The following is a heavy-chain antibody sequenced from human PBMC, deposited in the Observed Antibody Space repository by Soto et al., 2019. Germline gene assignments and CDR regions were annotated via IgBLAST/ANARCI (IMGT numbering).Heavy chain of an antibody. CDR2: ISYDGSNK. CDR1: GFTFSSYG. V-gene: IGHV3-30*03. J-gene: IGHJ6*02. Sequence: PGGSLRLSCAASGFTFSSYGMHWVRQAPGKGLEWVAVISYDGSNKYYADSVKGRFTISRDNAKNSLYLQMNSLRAEDTAVYYCARDLVGATYYYYGMDVWGQGTTVTVS. CDR3: ARDLVGATYYYYGMDV. D-gene: IGHD1-26*01.